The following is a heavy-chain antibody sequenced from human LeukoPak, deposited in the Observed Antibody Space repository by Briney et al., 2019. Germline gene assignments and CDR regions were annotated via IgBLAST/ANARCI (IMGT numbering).Heavy chain of an antibody. V-gene: IGHV3-30*19. CDR1: GFTFRSYG. D-gene: IGHD6-6*01. J-gene: IGHJ4*02. CDR2: ISYDGSNK. CDR3: ARDRYSSSSRYFDY. Sequence: GGSLRLSCAASGFTFRSYGMHWVRQAPGKGLEWVAVISYDGSNKYYADSVKGRFTISRDNSKNTLYLQMNSLRAEDTAVYYCARDRYSSSSRYFDYWGQGTLVTVSS.